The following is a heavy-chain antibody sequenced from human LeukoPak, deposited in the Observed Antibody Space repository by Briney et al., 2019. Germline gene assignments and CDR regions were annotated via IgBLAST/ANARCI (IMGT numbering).Heavy chain of an antibody. V-gene: IGHV4-30-4*08. CDR3: ARQFCSGGSCYSGLFDP. J-gene: IGHJ5*02. D-gene: IGHD2-15*01. CDR2: MYYSGSS. CDR1: GDPVSTGDYY. Sequence: PSQTLSLTCTVSGDPVSTGDYYRSWIRQPPGKGLECIGYMYYSGSSYYNPSFKSRVTISVDRSKNQFSLILNSMTAADTAVYYCARQFCSGGSCYSGLFDPWGQGTLVTVSS.